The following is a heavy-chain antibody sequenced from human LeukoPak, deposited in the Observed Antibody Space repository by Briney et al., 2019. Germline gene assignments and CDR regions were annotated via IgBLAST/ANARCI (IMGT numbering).Heavy chain of an antibody. CDR1: GGSISSGNYY. Sequence: PSETLSLTCTVSGGSISSGNYYWSWIRQPPGKGLEWIGAINHSGSTNYNPSLKSRVTISVDTSKNQFSLKLSSVTAADTAVYYCARARGVTTAFRVTPWVYYYYYMDVWGKGTTVTVSS. V-gene: IGHV4-39*07. D-gene: IGHD4-17*01. CDR2: INHSGST. J-gene: IGHJ6*03. CDR3: ARARGVTTAFRVTPWVYYYYYMDV.